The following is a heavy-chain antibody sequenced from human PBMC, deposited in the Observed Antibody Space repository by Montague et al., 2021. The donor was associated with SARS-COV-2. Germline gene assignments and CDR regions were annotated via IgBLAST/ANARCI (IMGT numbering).Heavy chain of an antibody. J-gene: IGHJ5*02. CDR1: GDSIRSATYY. CDR2: IYYSGST. V-gene: IGHV4-39*01. CDR3: ASRLKGLEPPFDP. Sequence: SETLSLTCDVSGDSIRSATYYRAWIRQPPGRGLEWIGNIYYSGSTMYNPHLKSGVTMSVETYKNQFSLHLNLVTAADTAVYYCASRLKGLEPPFDPWGQGTLVIVSS. D-gene: IGHD1-1*01.